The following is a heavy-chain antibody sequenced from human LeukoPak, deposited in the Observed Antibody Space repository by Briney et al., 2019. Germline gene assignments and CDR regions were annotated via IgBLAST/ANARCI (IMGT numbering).Heavy chain of an antibody. CDR1: GYTFTSYY. V-gene: IGHV1-46*01. CDR3: ARAGSTVTANIDY. Sequence: ASVKVSCKASGYTFTSYYMHWVRQAPGQGLEWMGIIKPSGGSTSYARKFQGRVTMTRDTSTSTAYMELSSLRSEDTAVYYCARAGSTVTANIDYWGQGTLVTVSS. D-gene: IGHD4-17*01. J-gene: IGHJ4*02. CDR2: IKPSGGST.